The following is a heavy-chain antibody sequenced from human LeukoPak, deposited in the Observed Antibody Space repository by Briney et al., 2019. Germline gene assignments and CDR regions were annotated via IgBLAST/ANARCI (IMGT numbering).Heavy chain of an antibody. V-gene: IGHV4-39*01. CDR1: GGSISSSSYY. CDR2: IYHSGST. Sequence: KTSETLSLTCTVSGGSISSSSYYWGWIRQPPGKGLEWIGSIYHSGSTYYSPSLKSRVTISVDTSKNQFSLKLSSVTAADTAVYYCARHRSDYDFWSGYPNWFDPWGQGTLVTVSS. J-gene: IGHJ5*02. D-gene: IGHD3-3*01. CDR3: ARHRSDYDFWSGYPNWFDP.